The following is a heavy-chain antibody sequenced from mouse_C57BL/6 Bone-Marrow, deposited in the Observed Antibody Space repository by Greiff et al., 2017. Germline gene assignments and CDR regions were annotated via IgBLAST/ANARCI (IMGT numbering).Heavy chain of an antibody. V-gene: IGHV1-82*01. J-gene: IGHJ4*01. D-gene: IGHD2-4*01. CDR3: ARWDDYDDGYYYAMDY. Sequence: QVQLQQPGAELVKPGASVKMSCKASGYAFSSSWMNWVKQRPGKGLEWIGRLYPGDGDTHYNGKVKGKATLTADKSSSTAYMQLSSLTSEDSAVYFCARWDDYDDGYYYAMDYWGQGTSVTVSS. CDR1: GYAFSSSW. CDR2: LYPGDGDT.